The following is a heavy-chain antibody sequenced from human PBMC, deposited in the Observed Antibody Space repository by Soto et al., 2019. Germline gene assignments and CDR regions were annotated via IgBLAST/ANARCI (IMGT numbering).Heavy chain of an antibody. V-gene: IGHV3-30-3*01. CDR1: GFTFSSFD. CDR3: ASLVAYSGSYFAF. J-gene: IGHJ4*02. D-gene: IGHD1-26*01. Sequence: QVQLVESGGGVVQPGGSLRLSCTASGFTFSSFDMHWVRQAPGRGLEWVAVISYDGTNKYYADSVKGRFTISRDNSKNTLYLQMNSLSPGDTAVYYCASLVAYSGSYFAFWGQGTLVTVSS. CDR2: ISYDGTNK.